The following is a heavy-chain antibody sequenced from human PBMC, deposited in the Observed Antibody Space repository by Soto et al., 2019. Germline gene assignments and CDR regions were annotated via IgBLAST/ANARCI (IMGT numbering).Heavy chain of an antibody. Sequence: ASVKVSCKASGYTFTSYGISWVRQAPGQGLEWMGWISAYNGNTNYAQKLQGRVTMTTDTSTSTAYMELRSLRSDDTAVYYCARVSNVVRFLEWLSPVDYWGQGTLVTVSS. CDR2: ISAYNGNT. J-gene: IGHJ4*02. CDR3: ARVSNVVRFLEWLSPVDY. D-gene: IGHD3-3*01. V-gene: IGHV1-18*01. CDR1: GYTFTSYG.